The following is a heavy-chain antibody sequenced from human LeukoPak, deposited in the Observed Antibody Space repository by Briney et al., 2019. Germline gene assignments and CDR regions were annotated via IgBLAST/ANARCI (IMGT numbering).Heavy chain of an antibody. CDR2: ISGSGDAT. V-gene: IGHV3-23*01. CDR1: GFIFNNFA. Sequence: GGSLRLSCAASGFIFNNFAMSWVRQAPGKGLEWVSAISGSGDATKYADSVKGRFTISRDNSKNTLSLQMNSLRAEDTALYYCAKSDCGFIGCKLLNYWGQGTLVTVSS. CDR3: AKSDCGFIGCKLLNY. J-gene: IGHJ4*02. D-gene: IGHD2-21*01.